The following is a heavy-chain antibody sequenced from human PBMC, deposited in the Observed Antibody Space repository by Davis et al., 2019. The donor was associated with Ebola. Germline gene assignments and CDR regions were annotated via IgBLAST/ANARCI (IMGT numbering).Heavy chain of an antibody. CDR1: GFTFSAYS. CDR3: TKAGVTGFYYYYMDV. V-gene: IGHV3-48*01. D-gene: IGHD4-11*01. CDR2: IRYNSGPI. Sequence: GESLKISCAASGFTFSAYSLNWVRQAPGKGLEWVSYIRYNSGPIYYADSVKGRFTISRDNSKNTLFLQMNGLRAEDTAVYYCTKAGVTGFYYYYMDVWGTGTAVTVSS. J-gene: IGHJ6*03.